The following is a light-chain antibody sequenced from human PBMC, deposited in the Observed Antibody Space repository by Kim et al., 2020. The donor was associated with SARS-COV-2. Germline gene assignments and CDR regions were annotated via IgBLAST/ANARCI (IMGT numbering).Light chain of an antibody. Sequence: DIQMTQSPSAMSASVGDRVTITCRASQDINNYLAWFQQKPGKVPERLIYAASTLQSGVPSRFSGSGSGTEFTLTITSLQPEDFATYYCLQHNGYPLTFGGGTKVEIK. J-gene: IGKJ4*01. CDR1: QDINNY. CDR3: LQHNGYPLT. V-gene: IGKV1-17*03. CDR2: AAS.